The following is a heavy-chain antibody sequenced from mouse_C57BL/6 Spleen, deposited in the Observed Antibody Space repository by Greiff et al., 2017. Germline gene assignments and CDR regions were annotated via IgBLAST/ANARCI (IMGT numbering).Heavy chain of an antibody. J-gene: IGHJ3*01. CDR1: GFNIKDYY. Sequence: VQLQQSGAELVRPGASVKLSCTASGFNIKDYYMHWVKQRPEQGLEWIGRIDPEDGDTEYAPKFQGKATMTADTSSTPAYLQLSRLTSEDTAVYYCTTNSNYPFAYWGQGTLVTVSA. D-gene: IGHD2-5*01. CDR3: TTNSNYPFAY. CDR2: IDPEDGDT. V-gene: IGHV14-1*01.